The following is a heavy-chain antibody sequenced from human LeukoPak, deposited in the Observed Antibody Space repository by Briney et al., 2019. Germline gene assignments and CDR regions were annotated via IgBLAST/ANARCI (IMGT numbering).Heavy chain of an antibody. CDR1: GGTFSSYA. Sequence: SVTVSCKASGGTFSSYAISWVRQAPGQGLEWMGGIIPIFGTANYAQKFQGRVTITADESMSTAYMELSSLRSEDTAVYYCARAAILYGRGFYYYYGMDVWGQGTTVTVSS. CDR3: ARAAILYGRGFYYYYGMDV. D-gene: IGHD3-10*01. J-gene: IGHJ6*02. V-gene: IGHV1-69*13. CDR2: IIPIFGTA.